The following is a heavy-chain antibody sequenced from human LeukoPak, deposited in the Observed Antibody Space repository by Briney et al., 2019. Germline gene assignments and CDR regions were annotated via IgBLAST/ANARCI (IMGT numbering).Heavy chain of an antibody. D-gene: IGHD6-19*01. Sequence: SETLSLTCTVSGGSIGGDYWTWIRQPPGKGLQYIGYIYHTGATNYNPSLKSRVTMSVDTSKNQFSLKLNSVTAADTAVYFCAKYGKSGWSVDNWGQGTLVTVSS. CDR2: IYHTGAT. J-gene: IGHJ4*02. CDR1: GGSIGGDY. CDR3: AKYGKSGWSVDN. V-gene: IGHV4-59*08.